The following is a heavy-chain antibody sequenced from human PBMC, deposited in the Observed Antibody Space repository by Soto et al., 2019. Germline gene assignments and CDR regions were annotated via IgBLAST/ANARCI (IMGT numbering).Heavy chain of an antibody. D-gene: IGHD3-10*01. V-gene: IGHV3-30*18. CDR3: AKEVFGADFHSVAYFDL. J-gene: IGHJ2*01. Sequence: QVQLVESGGGVVQPGRSLRLSCAASGFTISTYAIHWVRQAPGKGLEWVAVISHDGSNDFYADSVKGRFTISRDNSRNTLFLQMNSLRRDDTAVYYCAKEVFGADFHSVAYFDLWGHGTLVTVSS. CDR2: ISHDGSND. CDR1: GFTISTYA.